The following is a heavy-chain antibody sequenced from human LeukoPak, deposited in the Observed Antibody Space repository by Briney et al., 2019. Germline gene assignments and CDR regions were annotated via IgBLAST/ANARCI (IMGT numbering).Heavy chain of an antibody. CDR2: INWNGGST. D-gene: IGHD6-6*01. CDR3: ARAYSSSSDPYYFDY. V-gene: IGHV3-20*04. Sequence: GGSLRLSCAASGFTFSSYGMSWVRQAPGKGLEWVSGINWNGGSTGYADSVKGRFTISRDNAKNSLYLQMNSLRAEDTALYYCARAYSSSSDPYYFDYWGQGSLVTVSS. J-gene: IGHJ4*02. CDR1: GFTFSSYG.